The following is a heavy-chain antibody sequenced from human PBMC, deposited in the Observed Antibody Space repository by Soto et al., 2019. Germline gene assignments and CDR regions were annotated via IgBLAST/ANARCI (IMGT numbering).Heavy chain of an antibody. CDR1: GLTLSDQY. D-gene: IGHD3-9*01. J-gene: IGHJ4*02. Sequence: EVQLVESGGGLVQPGGSLRLSCAASGLTLSDQYMDWVRQAPGKGLEWVGRTRDKPNSYNTEYAAAVKGRFTISRDDSKNSLYLQMNSLKTEDTFVYLCGRPRTGSGHIYYWGQGTLVTVSS. CDR2: TRDKPNSYNT. V-gene: IGHV3-72*01. CDR3: GRPRTGSGHIYY.